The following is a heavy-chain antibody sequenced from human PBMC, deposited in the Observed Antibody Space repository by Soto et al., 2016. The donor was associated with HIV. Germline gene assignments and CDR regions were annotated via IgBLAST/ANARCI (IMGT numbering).Heavy chain of an antibody. CDR3: AIVGALPASFDY. CDR2: INPNSGGT. D-gene: IGHD1-26*01. Sequence: QVQLVQSGAEVKKPGASVKVSCKASGYTFSGYYMHWVRQAPGQGLEWMGWINPNSGGTYYAQKFQGRVTMTRDTSISTAYMELSRLRSDDTAVYYCAIVGALPASFDYWGQGTLVTVSS. J-gene: IGHJ4*02. V-gene: IGHV1-2*02. CDR1: GYTFSGYY.